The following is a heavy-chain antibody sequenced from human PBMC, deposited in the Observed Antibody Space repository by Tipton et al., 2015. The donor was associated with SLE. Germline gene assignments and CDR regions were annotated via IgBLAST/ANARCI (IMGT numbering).Heavy chain of an antibody. CDR3: ASRGNIGYCSSTSCYNYGMDV. CDR2: INHSGST. D-gene: IGHD2-2*01. Sequence: TLSLTCAVYGGSFSGYYWSWIRQPPGKGLEWIGEINHSGSTNYNPSLKSRVTISVDTSKNQFSLKLSSVTAADTAVYYCASRGNIGYCSSTSCYNYGMDVWGQGTTVTVSS. V-gene: IGHV4-34*01. CDR1: GGSFSGYY. J-gene: IGHJ6*02.